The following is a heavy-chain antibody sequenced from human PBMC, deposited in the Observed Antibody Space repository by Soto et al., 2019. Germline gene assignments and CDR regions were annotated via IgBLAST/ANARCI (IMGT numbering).Heavy chain of an antibody. CDR1: GFTFSSYA. V-gene: IGHV3-23*01. CDR2: ISGSGGST. D-gene: IGHD3-22*01. Sequence: GGSLRLSCAASGFTFSSYAMSWVRQAPGKGLEWVSAISGSGGSTYYADSVKGRFTISRDNSKNTLYLQMNSLRAEDTAVYYCAKDLMGDYDSSGLYYFDYWGQGTLVTVSS. CDR3: AKDLMGDYDSSGLYYFDY. J-gene: IGHJ4*02.